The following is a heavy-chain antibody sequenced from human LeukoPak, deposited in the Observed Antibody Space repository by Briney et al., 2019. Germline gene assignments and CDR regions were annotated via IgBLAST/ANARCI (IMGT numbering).Heavy chain of an antibody. V-gene: IGHV3-30*14. CDR2: ISIDGSDK. Sequence: PGRSLRLSCGASGFTFINYALHWVRQAPGKGLEWVAVISIDGSDKHYADSVKGRFTISRDSSKNTAFLQMNSLRADDTAVYYCARDPPYYWDSSGSNPGMDVWGQGTTVTVSS. CDR1: GFTFINYA. J-gene: IGHJ6*02. D-gene: IGHD3-22*01. CDR3: ARDPPYYWDSSGSNPGMDV.